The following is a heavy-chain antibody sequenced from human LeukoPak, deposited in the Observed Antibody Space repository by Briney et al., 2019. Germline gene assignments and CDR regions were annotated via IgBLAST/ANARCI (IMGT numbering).Heavy chain of an antibody. D-gene: IGHD5-18*01. CDR2: IYTSGST. CDR1: GGSISSGSYY. CDR3: ARGAMAYYYYYMDV. V-gene: IGHV4-61*02. Sequence: NPSQTLSLTCTVSGGSISSGSYYWSWIRQPAWKGLEWIGRIYTSGSTNYNPSLKSRVTISVDTSKNQFSLKLSSVTAADTAVYYCARGAMAYYYYYMDVWGKGTTVTISS. J-gene: IGHJ6*03.